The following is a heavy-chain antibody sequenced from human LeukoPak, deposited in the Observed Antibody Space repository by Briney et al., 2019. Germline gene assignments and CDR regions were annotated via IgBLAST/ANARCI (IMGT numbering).Heavy chain of an antibody. CDR2: IIPILGIA. Sequence: SVKVSCKASGGTFSSYAISWVRQAPGQGLEWMGRIIPILGIANYAQKFQGRVTITADKSTSTAYMELSSLRSEDTAVYYCARSLSIVVVAEHAFDIWGQGTMVTVSS. D-gene: IGHD2-21*01. CDR3: ARSLSIVVVAEHAFDI. CDR1: GGTFSSYA. V-gene: IGHV1-69*04. J-gene: IGHJ3*02.